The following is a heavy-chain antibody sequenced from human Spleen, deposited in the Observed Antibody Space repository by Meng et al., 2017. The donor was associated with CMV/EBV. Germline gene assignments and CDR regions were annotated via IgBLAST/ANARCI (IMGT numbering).Heavy chain of an antibody. J-gene: IGHJ4*02. CDR3: ARDRGGYVDY. V-gene: IGHV3-53*01. CDR1: GFTFSSYS. CDR2: IYSGDST. Sequence: GGSLRLSCAASGFTFSSYSMNWVRQAPGKGLDWVSVIYSGDSTYYADSVKGRFTISRDNSKNTLYLQMNSLRAEDTAVYFCARDRGGYVDYWGQGTLVTVSS. D-gene: IGHD5-12*01.